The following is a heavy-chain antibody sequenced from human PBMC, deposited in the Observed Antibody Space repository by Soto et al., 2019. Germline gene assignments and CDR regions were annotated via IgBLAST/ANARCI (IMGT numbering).Heavy chain of an antibody. CDR2: ISGSGGST. CDR1: GFTFSSYA. J-gene: IGHJ3*02. V-gene: IGHV3-23*01. Sequence: PGGSLRLSCAASGFTFSSYAMSWVRQAPGKGLEWVSAISGSGGSTYYADSVKGRFTISRDNSKNTLYLQMNSLRAEDTAVYYCAKDRSVVVVVAAISVGSGAFDIWGQGTMVT. CDR3: AKDRSVVVVVAAISVGSGAFDI. D-gene: IGHD2-15*01.